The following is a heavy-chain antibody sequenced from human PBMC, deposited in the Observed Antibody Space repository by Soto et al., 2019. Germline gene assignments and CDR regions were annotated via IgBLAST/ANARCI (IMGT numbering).Heavy chain of an antibody. Sequence: GGSLRLSCAASGFTFSSYWMSWVRQAPGKGLEWVANIKQDGSEKYYVDSVKGRFTISRDNAKNSLYLQMNSLRAEDTAVYYCTQNLGAEYFQHWGQGTLVTVSS. V-gene: IGHV3-7*01. CDR1: GFTFSSYW. J-gene: IGHJ1*01. CDR2: IKQDGSEK. CDR3: TQNLGAEYFQH.